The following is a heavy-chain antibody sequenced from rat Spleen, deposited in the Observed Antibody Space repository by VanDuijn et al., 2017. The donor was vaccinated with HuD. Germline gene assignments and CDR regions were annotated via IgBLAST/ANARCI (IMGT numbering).Heavy chain of an antibody. V-gene: IGHV5-20*01. CDR1: GFTFSDYY. J-gene: IGHJ1*01. CDR2: ISYDGRVT. D-gene: IGHD4-2*01. Sequence: EVQLVESGGGLVQPGRSLKLSCAASGFTFSDYYMAWVRQAPTKGLEWVASISYDGRVTYYRDSVKGRFTISRDNAKSTLYLQMDSLRSEDTATYYCTTVVGDSYWYFDFWGPGTMVTVSS. CDR3: TTVVGDSYWYFDF.